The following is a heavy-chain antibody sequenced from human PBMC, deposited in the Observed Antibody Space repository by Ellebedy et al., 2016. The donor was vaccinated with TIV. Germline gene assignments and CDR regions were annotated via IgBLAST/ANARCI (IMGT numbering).Heavy chain of an antibody. J-gene: IGHJ5*02. D-gene: IGHD3-3*01. CDR3: ARLDYDFWSGYYGNWFDP. Sequence: SETLSLTCTVSGGSISSYYCSWIRQPPGKRLEWIGYIYYSGSTNYNPSLKSRVTISVDTSKNQFSLKLSSVTAADTAVYYCARLDYDFWSGYYGNWFDPWGQGTLVTVSS. V-gene: IGHV4-59*08. CDR1: GGSISSYY. CDR2: IYYSGST.